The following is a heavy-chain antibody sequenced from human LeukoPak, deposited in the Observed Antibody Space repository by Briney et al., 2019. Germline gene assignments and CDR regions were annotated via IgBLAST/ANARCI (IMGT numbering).Heavy chain of an antibody. CDR1: GFTFSSYG. V-gene: IGHV3-30*18. CDR3: AKAMNYYGSGSGRDAFDI. D-gene: IGHD3-10*01. Sequence: GGSLRLSCAASGFTFSSYGMHWVRQAPGKGLEWVAVISYDGSNKYYADSVKGRFTISRDNSKNTLYLQMNSLRAEDTAVYYCAKAMNYYGSGSGRDAFDIWGQGTMVTVSS. J-gene: IGHJ3*02. CDR2: ISYDGSNK.